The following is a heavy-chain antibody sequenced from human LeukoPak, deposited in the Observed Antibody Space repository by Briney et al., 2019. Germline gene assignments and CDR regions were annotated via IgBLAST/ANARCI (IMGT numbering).Heavy chain of an antibody. D-gene: IGHD6-13*01. CDR1: GGSISSSSYY. J-gene: IGHJ4*02. CDR2: IYTSGST. V-gene: IGHV4-61*02. Sequence: SETLSLTCTVSGGSISSSSYYWSWIRQPAGKGLEWIGRIYTSGSTNYNPSLKSRVTMSVDTSKNQFSLKLSSVTAADTAVYYCARDGGMYSSSWYDYWGQGTLVTVSS. CDR3: ARDGGMYSSSWYDY.